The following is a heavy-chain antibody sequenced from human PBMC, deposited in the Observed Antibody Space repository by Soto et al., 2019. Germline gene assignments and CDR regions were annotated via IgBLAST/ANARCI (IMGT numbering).Heavy chain of an antibody. V-gene: IGHV3-66*01. D-gene: IGHD3-3*01. Sequence: EVQLVESGGGLVQPGGSLRLSCAASGFTVSSNYMSWVRQAPGKGLEWVSVIYSGGSTYYADSVKGRFTISRDNSKNTLYLQMNSLRAEDTAVYYCARVGYDFWSGYYEGNWFDPWGQETLVTVSS. J-gene: IGHJ5*02. CDR3: ARVGYDFWSGYYEGNWFDP. CDR1: GFTVSSNY. CDR2: IYSGGST.